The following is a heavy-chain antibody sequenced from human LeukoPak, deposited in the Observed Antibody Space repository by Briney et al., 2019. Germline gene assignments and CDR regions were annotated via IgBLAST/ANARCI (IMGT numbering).Heavy chain of an antibody. CDR1: GFTFSTYA. D-gene: IGHD1-26*01. CDR2: ISDSGGRT. CDR3: AKRGNYYSFDY. Sequence: PGGSLRLSCAASGFTFSTYAMNWVRQAPGRGLEWVSAISDSGGRTYYADSVRGRFTISRDSSKNTLCLQMNSLRAEDTAVYYCAKRGNYYSFDYWGHGTLLTVSS. V-gene: IGHV3-23*01. J-gene: IGHJ4*01.